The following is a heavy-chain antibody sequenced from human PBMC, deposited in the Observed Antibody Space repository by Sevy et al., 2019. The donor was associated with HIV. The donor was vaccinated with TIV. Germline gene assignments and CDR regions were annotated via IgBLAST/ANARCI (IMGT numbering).Heavy chain of an antibody. CDR1: GGSISSGGYS. J-gene: IGHJ4*02. Sequence: SETLSLTCAVSGGSISSGGYSWSWIRQPPGKGLEWIGYIYHSGSTYYNPSLKSRVTISVDRSKNQFSLKLSSVTAADTAVCYCARATPYYFDYWGQGTLVTVSS. V-gene: IGHV4-30-2*01. CDR3: ARATPYYFDY. D-gene: IGHD2-15*01. CDR2: IYHSGST.